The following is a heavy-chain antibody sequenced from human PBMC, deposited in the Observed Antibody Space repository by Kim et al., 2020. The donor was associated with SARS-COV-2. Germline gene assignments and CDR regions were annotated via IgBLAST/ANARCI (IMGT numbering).Heavy chain of an antibody. D-gene: IGHD3-16*02. CDR2: ISWNNVSI. Sequence: GGSLRLSCVASGFIFDDYAMHWVRQAPGKGLEWVSGISWNNVSIGYVDSVKGRFTISRDNAKNSVYLEMNSLRAEDTALYYCAKDKLWELSSTAFDYWGQGTLVTVSS. J-gene: IGHJ4*02. V-gene: IGHV3-9*01. CDR3: AKDKLWELSSTAFDY. CDR1: GFIFDDYA.